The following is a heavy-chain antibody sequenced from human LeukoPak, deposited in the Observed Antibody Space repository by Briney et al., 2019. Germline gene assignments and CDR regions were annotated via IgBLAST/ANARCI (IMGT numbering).Heavy chain of an antibody. CDR1: GFTFSTYG. CDR3: AKDLHPMVGAKTFDC. D-gene: IGHD1-26*01. Sequence: PGGSLRLSCAASGFTFSTYGMHWVGQAPGKGLNGVSFIRSDGSNKYYADSVKGRFTISRDTAKNTLFLKINSLRAEDTAVYYCAKDLHPMVGAKTFDCWGQGTLVTVSS. J-gene: IGHJ4*02. V-gene: IGHV3-30*02. CDR2: IRSDGSNK.